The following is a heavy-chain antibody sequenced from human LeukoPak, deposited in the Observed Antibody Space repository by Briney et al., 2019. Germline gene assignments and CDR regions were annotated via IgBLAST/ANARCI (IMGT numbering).Heavy chain of an antibody. CDR1: GGSFSGYY. V-gene: IGHV4-34*01. J-gene: IGHJ4*02. CDR2: INHSGST. D-gene: IGHD2-21*01. CDR3: ARLRSRVMPARDY. Sequence: SETLSLTCAVYGGSFSGYYWRWIRQPPGKGLEWIGEINHSGSTNYNPSLKSRVTISVDTSKNQFSLKLSSVTAADTAVYYCARLRSRVMPARDYWGQGTLTTVSS.